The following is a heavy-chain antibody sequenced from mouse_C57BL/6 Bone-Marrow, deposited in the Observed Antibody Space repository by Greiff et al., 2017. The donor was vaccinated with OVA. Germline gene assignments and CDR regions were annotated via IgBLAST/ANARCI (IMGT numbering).Heavy chain of an antibody. Sequence: HLVESVAELVRPGASVKLSCTASGFNIKNTYMHWVKQRPEQGLEWIGRIDPANGNTKYAPKFQGKATITADTSSNTAYLQLSSLTSEDTAIYYCAIYYYGSSPFAYWGQGTLVTVSA. CDR3: AIYYYGSSPFAY. D-gene: IGHD1-1*01. V-gene: IGHV14-3*01. CDR1: GFNIKNTY. CDR2: IDPANGNT. J-gene: IGHJ3*01.